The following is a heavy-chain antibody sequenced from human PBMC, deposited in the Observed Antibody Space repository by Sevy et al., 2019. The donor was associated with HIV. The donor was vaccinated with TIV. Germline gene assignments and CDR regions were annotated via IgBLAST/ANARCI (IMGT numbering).Heavy chain of an antibody. CDR2: ISGNGAGI. CDR3: ARGPDCGGDCDIGFYYPLDV. CDR1: GFTFSRYS. J-gene: IGHJ6*02. Sequence: GGSLRLSCAASGFTFSRYSMNWVRQAPGKGLEWISYISGNGAGIYEGDSVNGRFTVSRENDNDALYRELNSLRYDDTALYYCARGPDCGGDCDIGFYYPLDVWGQGTTVTVSS. D-gene: IGHD2-21*02. V-gene: IGHV3-48*02.